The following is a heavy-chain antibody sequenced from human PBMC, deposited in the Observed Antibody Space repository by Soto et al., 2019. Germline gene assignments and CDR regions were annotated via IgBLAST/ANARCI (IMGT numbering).Heavy chain of an antibody. J-gene: IGHJ2*01. Sequence: QVQLQESGAGLVKPSETLFLTCTVSGGSIDTYYWSWIRQPPGKGLEWIGYIYYSGSTNSNPSLESRVTISLDTSKNQFSLKVRSVTAADTAVYYCARDHGYIYGFWYFDIWGRGTLVTVSS. D-gene: IGHD5-18*01. CDR1: GGSIDTYY. CDR2: IYYSGST. V-gene: IGHV4-59*01. CDR3: ARDHGYIYGFWYFDI.